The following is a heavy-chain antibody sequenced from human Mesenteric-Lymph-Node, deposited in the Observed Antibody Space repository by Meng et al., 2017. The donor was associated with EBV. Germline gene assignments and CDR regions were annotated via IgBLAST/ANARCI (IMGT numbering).Heavy chain of an antibody. V-gene: IGHV3-74*03. CDR3: VRETSGYDFDY. Sequence: VQPVGLGGVLVQPGAPLSFSCAASGFKFCTYWMNWVRQAPGKGLVWVSRIDNDESNTKYADSVKGRFTISRDNAEQTLYLQMNGLRAEDTAVYYCVRETSGYDFDYWGQGTLVTVSS. J-gene: IGHJ4*02. D-gene: IGHD5-12*01. CDR2: IDNDESNT. CDR1: GFKFCTYW.